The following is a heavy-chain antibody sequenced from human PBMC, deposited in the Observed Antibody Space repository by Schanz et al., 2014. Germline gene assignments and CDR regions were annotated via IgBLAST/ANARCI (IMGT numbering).Heavy chain of an antibody. D-gene: IGHD3-10*01. V-gene: IGHV3-48*01. CDR2: ISTGRYL. CDR1: GFTFSSYS. CDR3: AKDRRDNYGAGTFYFEH. Sequence: EVQLVESGGGLVQPGGSLRLSCAASGFTFSSYSLAWVRQAPGKGLEWVSFISTGRYLYYADSVKGRFTISRDTSKNTLYLQMSSLRAEDTALYFCAKDRRDNYGAGTFYFEHWGQGTLVTVSS. J-gene: IGHJ4*02.